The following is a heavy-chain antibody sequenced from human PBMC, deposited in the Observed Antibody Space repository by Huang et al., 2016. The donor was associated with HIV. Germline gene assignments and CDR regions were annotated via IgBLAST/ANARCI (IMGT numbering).Heavy chain of an antibody. V-gene: IGHV3-9*01. CDR2: ITGDSDRV. CDR1: GVTFADFS. J-gene: IGHJ4*02. CDR3: AHLPEPSSPWTDY. Sequence: EVHLVESGGGLVQPGRSLRLSCGAAGVTFADFSMHWVRQRPGKGLEYVSGITGDSDRVFYAASVKGRFTIARDNAKNSLYLQMNSLRVEDTALYYCAHLPEPSSPWTDYWGQGTLVTVSS. D-gene: IGHD1-1*01.